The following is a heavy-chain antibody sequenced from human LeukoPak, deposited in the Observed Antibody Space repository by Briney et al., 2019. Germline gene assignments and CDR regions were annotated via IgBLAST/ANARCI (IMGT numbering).Heavy chain of an antibody. V-gene: IGHV4-59*01. Sequence: PSETLSLTCTVSGGSISGDYWSWVRQPPGKGLEWVAYIYYTGSTNYNPSLKSRVTISVDTSKNQFSVRLNSVTAADTAVYYCARLQGRSTAVFDYWGQGTLVSVSS. CDR2: IYYTGST. CDR3: ARLQGRSTAVFDY. D-gene: IGHD3-16*02. CDR1: GGSISGDY. J-gene: IGHJ4*02.